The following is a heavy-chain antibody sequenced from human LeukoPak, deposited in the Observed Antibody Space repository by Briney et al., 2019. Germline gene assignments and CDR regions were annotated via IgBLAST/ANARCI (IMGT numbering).Heavy chain of an antibody. J-gene: IGHJ4*01. Sequence: ASVKVSCKASGYTCTNYGSNWVRQAPGQGLEWMGWISAHNGNTNYEQKFQGRVTMTTDTSTSTAYMELRSRRSDDTAVYYCARDARNDSGICLGSYWGGGTLVTVSS. CDR3: ARDARNDSGICLGSY. V-gene: IGHV1-18*01. CDR2: ISAHNGNT. D-gene: IGHD3-10*01. CDR1: GYTCTNYG.